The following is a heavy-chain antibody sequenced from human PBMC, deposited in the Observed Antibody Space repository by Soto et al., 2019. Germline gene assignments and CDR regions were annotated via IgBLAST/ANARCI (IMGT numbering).Heavy chain of an antibody. Sequence: QVQLVQSGAEVKKPGASVKVSCKASGYTFTSYGISWVRQAPGPGLEWMGWISAYNGNTNYAQKLQGRVTMTTDTSTSTAYMELRSLRSDDTAVYYGARNPSLYCSGGSCYFWFDPWGQGTLVTVSS. CDR1: GYTFTSYG. CDR2: ISAYNGNT. J-gene: IGHJ5*02. D-gene: IGHD2-15*01. CDR3: ARNPSLYCSGGSCYFWFDP. V-gene: IGHV1-18*01.